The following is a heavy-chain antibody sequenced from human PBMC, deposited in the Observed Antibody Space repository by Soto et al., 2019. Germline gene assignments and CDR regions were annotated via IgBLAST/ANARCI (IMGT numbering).Heavy chain of an antibody. D-gene: IGHD2-15*01. Sequence: EVQLVESGGGLVQPGGSLRLSCVASGFTVTDIYMNWVRQAPGKGLEWVSVIYNEFTDYADSVRGRFSISTDSSKNALYLPTNSLRAEDSAVYYCVREPRYCSGGSCSIMGDAFDIWGQGTMVTVSS. J-gene: IGHJ3*02. CDR1: GFTVTDIY. CDR2: IYNEFT. CDR3: VREPRYCSGGSCSIMGDAFDI. V-gene: IGHV3-66*01.